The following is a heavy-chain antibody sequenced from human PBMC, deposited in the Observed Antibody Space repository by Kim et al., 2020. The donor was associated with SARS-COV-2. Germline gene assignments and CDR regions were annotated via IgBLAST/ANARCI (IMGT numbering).Heavy chain of an antibody. V-gene: IGHV3-21*01. J-gene: IGHJ4*02. CDR2: ITTSSSYI. D-gene: IGHD5-12*01. Sequence: GGSLRLSCAASGFTFSSYSMHWVRQAPGKGLEWVSSITTSSSYIYYADSVKGRFTISRDNAKNSLYLQMNSLRAEDTAVYYCARGNIVATEGYWGQGTLVTVSS. CDR3: ARGNIVATEGY. CDR1: GFTFSSYS.